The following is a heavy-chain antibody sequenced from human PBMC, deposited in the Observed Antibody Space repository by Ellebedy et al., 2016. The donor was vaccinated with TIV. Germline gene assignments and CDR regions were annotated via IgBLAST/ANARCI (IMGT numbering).Heavy chain of an antibody. CDR1: GYIFPTYS. J-gene: IGHJ4*02. V-gene: IGHV1-3*01. D-gene: IGHD1-26*01. CDR2: INAGNGNT. CDR3: ARNPSGTYVLDY. Sequence: ASVKVSCKASGYIFPTYSMHWVRQAPGQRPEWMGWINAGNGNTRYSQRFQDRVTITRDTSASTAYMELSSLRSEDSAVYYCARNPSGTYVLDYWGQGTLVIVSS.